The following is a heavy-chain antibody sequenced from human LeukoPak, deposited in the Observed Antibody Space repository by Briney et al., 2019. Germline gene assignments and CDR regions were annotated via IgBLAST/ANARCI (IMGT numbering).Heavy chain of an antibody. CDR1: GFTFSNAH. D-gene: IGHD3-10*01. J-gene: IGHJ4*02. V-gene: IGHV3-15*01. CDR3: TTDLVIASYFDY. CDR2: IKRKSDGGTT. Sequence: GGSLRLSCAASGFTFSNAHMTWVRQAPGKGLEWVGRIKRKSDGGTTDFAAAVKGRFTISRDDSKDTVYLHMNSLESEDTAVYYCTTDLVIASYFDYWGQGTLVIVSS.